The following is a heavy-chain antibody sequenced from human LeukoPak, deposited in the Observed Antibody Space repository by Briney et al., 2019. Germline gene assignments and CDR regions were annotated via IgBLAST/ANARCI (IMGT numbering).Heavy chain of an antibody. D-gene: IGHD1-26*01. Sequence: SQTLSLTCTVSGGSINSGSDYWPWLRQPAGKGLEWIGRIYTTGTTTYNPSLESRVTISRDTSNNRFSLKLSSVTAADTAVYYCARGSWDLSRVIPVRNAFHIWGPGTIVTVSS. CDR1: GGSINSGSDY. CDR2: IYTTGTT. CDR3: ARGSWDLSRVIPVRNAFHI. V-gene: IGHV4-61*02. J-gene: IGHJ3*02.